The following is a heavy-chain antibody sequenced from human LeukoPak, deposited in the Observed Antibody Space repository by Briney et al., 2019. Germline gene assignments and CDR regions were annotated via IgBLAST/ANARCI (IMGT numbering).Heavy chain of an antibody. J-gene: IGHJ5*02. CDR2: ISGSGGST. V-gene: IGHV3-23*01. Sequence: GGSLRLSCAASGFAFSNAWMSWVRQAPGKGLEWVSAISGSGGSTYYADSVKGRFTISRDNSKNTLYLQMNSLRAEDTAVYYCAKGYRLTMVRGNWFDPWGQGTLVTVSS. CDR1: GFAFSNAW. CDR3: AKGYRLTMVRGNWFDP. D-gene: IGHD3-10*01.